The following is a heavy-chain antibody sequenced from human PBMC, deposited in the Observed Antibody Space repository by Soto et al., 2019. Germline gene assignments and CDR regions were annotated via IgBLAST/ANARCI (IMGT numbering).Heavy chain of an antibody. CDR1: GFTFSSYA. CDR3: ARVWGYGWYFDL. D-gene: IGHD3-16*01. J-gene: IGHJ2*01. V-gene: IGHV3-33*08. CDR2: IWYDGSNK. Sequence: PGGSLRLSCAASGFTFSSYAMSWVRQAPGKGLEWVAVIWYDGSNKYYADSVKGRFTISRDNSKNTLYLQMNSLRAEDTAVYYCARVWGYGWYFDLWGRGTLVTVSS.